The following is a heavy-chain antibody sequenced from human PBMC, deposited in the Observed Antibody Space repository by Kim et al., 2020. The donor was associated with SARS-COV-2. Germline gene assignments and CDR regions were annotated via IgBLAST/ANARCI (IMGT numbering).Heavy chain of an antibody. CDR2: IIPIFGTA. V-gene: IGHV1-69*13. CDR1: GGTFSSYA. CDR3: ARCTILWFGESPVDDAFDI. Sequence: SVKVSCKASGGTFSSYAISWVRQAPGQGLEWMGGIIPIFGTANYAQKFQGRVTITADESTSTAYMELSSLRSEDTAVYYCARCTILWFGESPVDDAFDIWGQGTMVTVSS. J-gene: IGHJ3*02. D-gene: IGHD3-10*01.